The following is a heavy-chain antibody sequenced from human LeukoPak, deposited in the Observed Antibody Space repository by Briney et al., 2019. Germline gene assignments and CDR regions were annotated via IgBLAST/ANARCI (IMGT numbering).Heavy chain of an antibody. D-gene: IGHD3-22*01. V-gene: IGHV4-34*01. CDR2: INHSGST. Sequence: RASETLSLTCAVYGGSFSGYYWSWIRQPPRKGQEWIGEINHSGSTNYNPSLKSRVTISVDTSKNQFSLKLSSVTAAYTAVYYCARVGSGGGYHYYYYGMDVWGQGTTVTVSS. CDR3: ARVGSGGGYHYYYYGMDV. J-gene: IGHJ6*02. CDR1: GGSFSGYY.